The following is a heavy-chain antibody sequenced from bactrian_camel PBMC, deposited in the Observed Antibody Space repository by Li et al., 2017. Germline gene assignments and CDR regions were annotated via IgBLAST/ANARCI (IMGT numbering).Heavy chain of an antibody. CDR3: AADFRTVVAGCTFYDYTY. J-gene: IGHJ4*01. Sequence: HVQLVESGGGSVQAGGSLRLTCTASGYASAIKCWGWFRQAPGKEREEVGIARTYSDTTSYGDPVKGRFTISKDNAKSTLYLQMNGLKPEDSAMYYCAADFRTVVAGCTFYDYTYWGRGTQVTVS. V-gene: IGHV3S53*01. CDR1: GYASAIKC. CDR2: RTYSDTT. D-gene: IGHD6*01.